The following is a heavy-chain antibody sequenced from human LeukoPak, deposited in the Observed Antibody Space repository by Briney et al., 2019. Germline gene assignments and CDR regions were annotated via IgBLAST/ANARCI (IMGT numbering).Heavy chain of an antibody. CDR3: AKRIAVAGPYFDY. CDR1: GFTFSSYW. CDR2: ISVSGGST. Sequence: GGSLRLSCGASGFTFSSYWMSRVRQAPGKGLEWVSAISVSGGSTYYADSVKGRFTISRDNSKNTLYLQMNSLRAEDTAVYYCAKRIAVAGPYFDYWGQGTLVTVSS. D-gene: IGHD6-19*01. V-gene: IGHV3-23*01. J-gene: IGHJ4*02.